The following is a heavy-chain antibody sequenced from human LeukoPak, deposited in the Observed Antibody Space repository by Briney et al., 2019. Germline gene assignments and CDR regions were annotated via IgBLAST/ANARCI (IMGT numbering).Heavy chain of an antibody. Sequence: PGRSLTLSRSPSGPTSSSYAIHSGRQPPGNGLEWVAAISYDRSNKYYADSVKGRLPITRDNSKNTLYLHMNSLRAEYTAVYYCARDGGVMQRLSILNTPHYYYYYGMDVWGQGTTVTVSS. V-gene: IGHV3-30*04. J-gene: IGHJ6*02. CDR1: GPTSSSYA. CDR2: ISYDRSNK. CDR3: ARDGGVMQRLSILNTPHYYYYYGMDV. D-gene: IGHD6-25*01.